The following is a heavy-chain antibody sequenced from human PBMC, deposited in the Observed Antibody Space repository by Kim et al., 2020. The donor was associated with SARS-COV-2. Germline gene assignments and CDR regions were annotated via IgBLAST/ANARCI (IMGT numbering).Heavy chain of an antibody. J-gene: IGHJ6*02. CDR1: GGTFSSYA. CDR2: IIPIFGTA. Sequence: SVKVSCKASGGTFSSYAISWVRQAPGQGLEWMGGIIPIFGTANYAQKFQGRVTITADESTSTAYMELSSLRSEDTAVYYCARGPFAMVRGVINPPYGMDVWGQGTTVTVSS. D-gene: IGHD3-10*01. CDR3: ARGPFAMVRGVINPPYGMDV. V-gene: IGHV1-69*13.